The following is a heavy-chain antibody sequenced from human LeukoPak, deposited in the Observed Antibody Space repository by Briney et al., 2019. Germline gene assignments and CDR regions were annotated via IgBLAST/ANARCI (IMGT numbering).Heavy chain of an antibody. D-gene: IGHD3-10*01. CDR3: ARISVVSRSGPLDY. Sequence: PGGSLRLPCAASGFTFSSYAMTWVRQAPGKGLEWVSTIRSGAYTYYADSVKGRLSVSRDNSKNTLYLEMNSLRAEDAAVYYCARISVVSRSGPLDYWGQGTLVTVSS. CDR2: IRSGAYT. CDR1: GFTFSSYA. J-gene: IGHJ4*02. V-gene: IGHV3-23*01.